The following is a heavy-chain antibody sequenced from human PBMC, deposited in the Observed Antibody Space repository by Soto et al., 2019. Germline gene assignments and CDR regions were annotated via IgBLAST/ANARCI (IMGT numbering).Heavy chain of an antibody. CDR1: GFTFSSYG. V-gene: IGHV3-30*18. Sequence: PVGSLRLSCAASGFTFSSYGMHWVRQAPGKGLEWVAVISYDGSNKYYADSVKGRFTISRDNSKNTLYLQMNSLRAEDTAVYYCAKDLRGSGWYECVDYWGQGTLVTVSS. CDR2: ISYDGSNK. D-gene: IGHD6-19*01. J-gene: IGHJ4*02. CDR3: AKDLRGSGWYECVDY.